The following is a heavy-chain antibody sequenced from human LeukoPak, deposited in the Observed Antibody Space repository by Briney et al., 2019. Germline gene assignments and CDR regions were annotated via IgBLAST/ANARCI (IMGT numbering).Heavy chain of an antibody. CDR3: ARSDSYYDSSAWDP. CDR2: IYYSGST. CDR1: GGSITSCGYY. J-gene: IGHJ5*02. V-gene: IGHV4-31*03. D-gene: IGHD3-22*01. Sequence: TLSLTCTVSGGSITSCGYYWSWIRQHPGKGLEWMGYIYYSGSTYYNPSLKSRVTISVDTSKNQFSLKLSSVTAADTAVYYCARSDSYYDSSAWDPWGQGTLVTVSS.